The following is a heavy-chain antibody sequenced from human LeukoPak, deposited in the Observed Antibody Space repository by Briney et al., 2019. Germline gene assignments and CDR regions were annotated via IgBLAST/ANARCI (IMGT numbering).Heavy chain of an antibody. CDR2: IYYSGST. V-gene: IGHV4-31*03. D-gene: IGHD5-24*01. J-gene: IGHJ4*02. Sequence: SQTLSLTCTVSGGSISSGGYYWSWIRQHPGRGLEWIGYIYYSGSTYYNPSLKSRVTISVDTSKSQFSLKLSSVTAADTAVYYCARVSRDGYNKYYFDYWGQGTLVTVSS. CDR3: ARVSRDGYNKYYFDY. CDR1: GGSISSGGYY.